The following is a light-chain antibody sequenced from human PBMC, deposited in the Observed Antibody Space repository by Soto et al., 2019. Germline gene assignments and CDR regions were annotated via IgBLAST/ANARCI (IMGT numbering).Light chain of an antibody. CDR3: QQSYSTLCT. CDR2: AAS. V-gene: IGKV1-39*01. Sequence: DIQMTQSPSSLSASVGDRVTITCRASQTIIRYLNWYQQKPGRAPNLLIYAASRLQSGVPSRFSGSGSGTEFTLTISSLQPEDFATYYCQQSYSTLCTFGPGTKVEIK. CDR1: QTIIRY. J-gene: IGKJ3*01.